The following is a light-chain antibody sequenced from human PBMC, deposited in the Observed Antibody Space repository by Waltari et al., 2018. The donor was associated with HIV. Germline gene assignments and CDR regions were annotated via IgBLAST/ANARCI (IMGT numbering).Light chain of an antibody. CDR1: QSLRRTY. Sequence: EIVLTQSPDTLSLSPGEGATLSCRASQSLRRTYLAWYQQKPGQAPRLLIYGASTRATGIPDRFSGRGSGTDFTLTISRLEPEEFAVYYCQQYDNSPVTFGQGTRLEIK. J-gene: IGKJ5*01. V-gene: IGKV3-20*01. CDR3: QQYDNSPVT. CDR2: GAS.